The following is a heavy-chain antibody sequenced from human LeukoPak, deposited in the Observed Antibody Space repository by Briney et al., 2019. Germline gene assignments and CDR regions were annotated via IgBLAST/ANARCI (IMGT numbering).Heavy chain of an antibody. V-gene: IGHV3-74*01. CDR3: ARGGYGHNMDV. CDR2: IKNAGTDT. CDR1: EFTFSNYG. Sequence: DGSLRLSCVSSEFTFSNYGMCWVRQAPGKGLVWVSRIKNAGTDTIYAGSVKGRFTVSRDNAKNTVYLQMNSLRAEDTAVYYCARGGYGHNMDVWGEGTTVTVSS. D-gene: IGHD3-10*01. J-gene: IGHJ6*03.